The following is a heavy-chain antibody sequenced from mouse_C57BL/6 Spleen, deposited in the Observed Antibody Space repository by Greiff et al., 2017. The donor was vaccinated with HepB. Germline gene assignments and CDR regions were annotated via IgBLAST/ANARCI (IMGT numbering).Heavy chain of an antibody. Sequence: EVHLVESGGGLVKPGGSLKLSCAASGFTFSSYAMSWVRQTPEKRLEWVATISDGGSYTYYPDNVKGRFTISRDNAKNNLYLQMSHLKSEDTAMYYCARDEILRYAMDYWGQGTSVTVSS. CDR3: ARDEILRYAMDY. CDR2: ISDGGSYT. V-gene: IGHV5-4*01. J-gene: IGHJ4*01. D-gene: IGHD1-1*01. CDR1: GFTFSSYA.